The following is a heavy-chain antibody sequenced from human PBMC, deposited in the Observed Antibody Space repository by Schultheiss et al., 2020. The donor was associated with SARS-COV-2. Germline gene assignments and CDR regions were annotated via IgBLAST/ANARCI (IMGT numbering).Heavy chain of an antibody. CDR3: ARGSGGGYEFDY. CDR2: FSHSAGRT. J-gene: IGHJ4*02. Sequence: GGSLRLSCAASGFTFTNNAMSWVRQAPGKGLEWVSSFSHSAGRTYYADSVKGRFTISRDNAKNSLFLQMDSLTAEDTAVYYCARGSGGGYEFDYWGQGTLVTVSS. CDR1: GFTFTNNA. D-gene: IGHD5-12*01. V-gene: IGHV3-23*01.